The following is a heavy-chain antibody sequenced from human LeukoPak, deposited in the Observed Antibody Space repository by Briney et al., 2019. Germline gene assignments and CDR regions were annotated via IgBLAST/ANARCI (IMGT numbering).Heavy chain of an antibody. J-gene: IGHJ5*02. D-gene: IGHD2-2*01. CDR1: GYTLTELS. Sequence: ASVKVSCKVSGYTLTELSMHWVRQAPGKGLEWMGGFDPEDGETIYAQKFQDRVTMTEDTSTDTAYMELSSLRSEDTAVYYCATIVGPYQLLHNWFDPWGQGTLVTVSS. V-gene: IGHV1-24*01. CDR3: ATIVGPYQLLHNWFDP. CDR2: FDPEDGET.